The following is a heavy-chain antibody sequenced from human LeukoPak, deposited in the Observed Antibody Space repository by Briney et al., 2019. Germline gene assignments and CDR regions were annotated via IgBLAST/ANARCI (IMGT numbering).Heavy chain of an antibody. CDR2: IVGSGGGI. CDR1: GFTFSSYA. V-gene: IGHV3-23*01. Sequence: GGSLRLSCAASGFTFSSYAMSWVRQAPGKGLEWVSVIVGSGGGIEYADSVKGRFTISRDNSKNTLYLQMNGLRAEDTAVYYCVKDRQPGGRYNFDYWGQGTLVTVSS. D-gene: IGHD5-24*01. CDR3: VKDRQPGGRYNFDY. J-gene: IGHJ4*02.